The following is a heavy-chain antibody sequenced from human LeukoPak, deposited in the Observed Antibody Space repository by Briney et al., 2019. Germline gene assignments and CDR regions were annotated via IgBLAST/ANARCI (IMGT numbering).Heavy chain of an antibody. D-gene: IGHD2-21*01. V-gene: IGHV4-59*01. CDR1: GVSFSGYY. CDR2: IHNTGST. J-gene: IGHJ6*03. CDR3: ARGYWGYYYYMDV. Sequence: SETLSLTCAVYGVSFSGYYWSWIRQPPGKGLEWIGYIHNTGSTSYNPSLKSRVTISVDTSKKQFSLKLSSVTAADTAVYYCARGYWGYYYYMDVWGKGTTVTVSS.